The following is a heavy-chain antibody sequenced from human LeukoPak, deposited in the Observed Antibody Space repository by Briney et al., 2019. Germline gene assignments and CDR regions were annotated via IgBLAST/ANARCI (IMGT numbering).Heavy chain of an antibody. Sequence: GASVKVSCKASGGTFSSCAISWVRQAPGQGLEWMGGIIPIFGTANYAQKFQGRVTITADKSTSTAYMELSSLRSEDTAVYYCAREGSGMVRGVFDPWGQGTLVTVSS. CDR1: GGTFSSCA. D-gene: IGHD3-10*01. J-gene: IGHJ5*02. V-gene: IGHV1-69*06. CDR3: AREGSGMVRGVFDP. CDR2: IIPIFGTA.